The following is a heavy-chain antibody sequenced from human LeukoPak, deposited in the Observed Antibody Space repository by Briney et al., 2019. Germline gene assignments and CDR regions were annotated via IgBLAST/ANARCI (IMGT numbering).Heavy chain of an antibody. V-gene: IGHV4-39*01. CDR2: IYYSGST. CDR1: GGSISSSSYY. D-gene: IGHD7-27*01. Sequence: SETLSLTCTVSGGSISSSSYYWGWIRQPPGKGLEWIGSIYYSGSTYYNPSLKSRVTISVDTSKNQFSLKLSSVTAADTAVYYCARRTGDHYYYMDVWGKGTTVTVSS. J-gene: IGHJ6*03. CDR3: ARRTGDHYYYMDV.